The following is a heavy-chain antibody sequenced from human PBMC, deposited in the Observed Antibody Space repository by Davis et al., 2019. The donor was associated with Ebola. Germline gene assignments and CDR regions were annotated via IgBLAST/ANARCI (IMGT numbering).Heavy chain of an antibody. D-gene: IGHD6-19*01. CDR2: IHFSGST. CDR1: GGSISNGDYY. Sequence: PSETLSLTCTVSGGSISNGDYYWTWLRQPPGKGREWIGYIHFSGSTYYNSSLKSRLSMSIDTSKWQFSLRLISVTAADTAVYFCARVLGITVTSKPYFDSWGRGNLVTVSS. V-gene: IGHV4-30-4*01. CDR3: ARVLGITVTSKPYFDS. J-gene: IGHJ4*02.